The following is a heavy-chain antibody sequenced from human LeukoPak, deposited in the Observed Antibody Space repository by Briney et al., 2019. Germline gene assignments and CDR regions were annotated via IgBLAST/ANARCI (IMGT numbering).Heavy chain of an antibody. V-gene: IGHV1-69*05. Sequence: ASVKVSCKASGGTLSRCAVSWVRKAPGQGLEWMGGIIPIPGSANYAQKFQGRVTLTMDEYTTTAFMDLRSLTSDDTAVYYCACGPPGDPLTAYFDSWGQGTLVTVSS. CDR2: IIPIPGSA. CDR1: GGTLSRCA. D-gene: IGHD3-9*01. J-gene: IGHJ4*02. CDR3: ACGPPGDPLTAYFDS.